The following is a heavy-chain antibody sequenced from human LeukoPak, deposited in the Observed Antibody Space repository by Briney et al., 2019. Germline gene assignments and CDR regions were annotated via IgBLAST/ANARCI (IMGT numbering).Heavy chain of an antibody. V-gene: IGHV1-8*03. Sequence: GASVKVSYKASGYTFTSYDINWVRQATGQGLEWMGWMNPNSGNTGYAQKFQGRVTITRNTSISTAYMELSSLRSEDTAVYYCARDHGYCSGGSCAHFDYWGQGTLVTASS. J-gene: IGHJ4*02. CDR1: GYTFTSYD. CDR2: MNPNSGNT. D-gene: IGHD2-15*01. CDR3: ARDHGYCSGGSCAHFDY.